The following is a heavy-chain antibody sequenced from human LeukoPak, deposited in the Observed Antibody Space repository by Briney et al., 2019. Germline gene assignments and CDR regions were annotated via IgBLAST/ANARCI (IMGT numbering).Heavy chain of an antibody. V-gene: IGHV4-34*01. J-gene: IGHJ4*02. CDR3: ARSGRIVGATVRYHYFDY. D-gene: IGHD1-26*01. Sequence: SETLSLTCAVYGGSFSGYYWSWIRQPPGKGLEWIGEINHSGSTNYNPSLKSRVTISVDTSKNQFSLKLSSVTAADTAVYYCARSGRIVGATVRYHYFDYWGQGTLVTVSS. CDR1: GGSFSGYY. CDR2: INHSGST.